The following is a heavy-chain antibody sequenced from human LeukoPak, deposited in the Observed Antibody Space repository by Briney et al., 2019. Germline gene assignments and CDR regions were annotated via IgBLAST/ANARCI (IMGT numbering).Heavy chain of an antibody. Sequence: GGSLRLSCAASGFTVSSNYMSWVRQAPGKGLEWVSSISSSSSYIYYADSVKGRFTISRDNAKNSLYLQMNSLRAEDTAVYYCARVYCSSTSCPLTDYWGQGTLVTVSS. D-gene: IGHD2-2*01. CDR1: GFTVSSNY. J-gene: IGHJ4*02. V-gene: IGHV3-21*01. CDR3: ARVYCSSTSCPLTDY. CDR2: ISSSSSYI.